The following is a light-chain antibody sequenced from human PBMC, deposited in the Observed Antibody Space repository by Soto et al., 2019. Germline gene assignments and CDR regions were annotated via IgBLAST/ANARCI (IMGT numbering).Light chain of an antibody. CDR1: QTASSTY. CDR2: GAS. CDR3: QQYGSSLFT. J-gene: IGKJ3*01. V-gene: IGKV3-20*01. Sequence: EIVLTQSPGTLSLSPGERATLSCRASQTASSTYLAWYQQKPGQAPRLLIYGASIRATGIPDRFSGRGSGTDFTLTISRLEPEDFEVYYCQQYGSSLFTFGPGTKVDIK.